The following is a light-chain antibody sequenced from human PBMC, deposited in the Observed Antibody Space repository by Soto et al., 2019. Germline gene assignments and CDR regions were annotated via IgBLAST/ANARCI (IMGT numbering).Light chain of an antibody. CDR3: AVRDHSLNGPV. Sequence: QSVLTQPTSVSGTPGQRGTISCSGSSSNIVSNTLNWYQQLPGMAPKLLIYSNDQRPSGVRDRFSDSKSGTSDSLGIRGLQSEDEADYYCAVRDHSLNGPVFRGGSKLIV. J-gene: IGLJ3*02. V-gene: IGLV1-44*01. CDR2: SND. CDR1: SSNIVSNT.